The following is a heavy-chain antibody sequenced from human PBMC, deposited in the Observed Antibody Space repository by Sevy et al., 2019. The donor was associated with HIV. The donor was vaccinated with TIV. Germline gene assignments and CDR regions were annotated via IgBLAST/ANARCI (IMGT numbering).Heavy chain of an antibody. CDR2: ISWNSGSI. V-gene: IGHV3-9*01. J-gene: IGHJ5*02. CDR3: AKGVDYGVTNWFDP. D-gene: IGHD3-10*01. Sequence: GGSLRLSCAASGFTFDDYAMHWVRQAPGKGLEWVSGISWNSGSIGYVDSVKGRFTISRDNAKNSLYLQMNSLRAEDTALYYCAKGVDYGVTNWFDPWGQGTLVTVSS. CDR1: GFTFDDYA.